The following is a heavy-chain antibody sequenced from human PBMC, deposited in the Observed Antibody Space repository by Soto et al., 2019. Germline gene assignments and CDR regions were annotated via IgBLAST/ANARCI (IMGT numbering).Heavy chain of an antibody. J-gene: IGHJ4*02. Sequence: QVQLVESGGGVVQPGRSLRLSCVASGFNLRSYGMHWFRQAPGKEPEWVAVIWYDGSNEKYADSVKGRFTISRDDSRNTLYLQMNSLRAEDTAVYYCARVYANWEWELPGFWGQGTRVTVSS. CDR1: GFNLRSYG. CDR3: ARVYANWEWELPGF. CDR2: IWYDGSNE. D-gene: IGHD7-27*01. V-gene: IGHV3-33*01.